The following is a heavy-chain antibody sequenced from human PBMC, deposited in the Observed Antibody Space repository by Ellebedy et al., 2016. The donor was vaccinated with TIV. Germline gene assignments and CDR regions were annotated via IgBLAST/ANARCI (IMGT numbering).Heavy chain of an antibody. V-gene: IGHV3-23*01. CDR2: ISGSGGST. Sequence: LSLTCAASGFTFSSYAMSWVRQAPGKGLEWVSAISGSGGSTYYADSVKGRFTISRDNSKNTLYLQMNSLRAEDTAVYYCARGSSGWTIFDYWGQGTLVTVSS. J-gene: IGHJ4*02. CDR3: ARGSSGWTIFDY. D-gene: IGHD6-19*01. CDR1: GFTFSSYA.